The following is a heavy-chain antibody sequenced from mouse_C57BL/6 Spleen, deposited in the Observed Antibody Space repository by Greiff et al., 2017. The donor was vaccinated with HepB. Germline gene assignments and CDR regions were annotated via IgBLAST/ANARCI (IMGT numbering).Heavy chain of an antibody. CDR1: GYAFSSYW. CDR2: IYPGDGDT. J-gene: IGHJ4*01. CDR3: ARDDHDWDYAMDY. V-gene: IGHV1-80*01. D-gene: IGHD2-4*01. Sequence: QVQLKESGAELVKPGASVKISCKASGYAFSSYWMNWVKQRPGKGLEWIGQIYPGDGDTNYNGKFKGKATLTADKSSSTAYMQLSSLTSEDSAVYFCARDDHDWDYAMDYWGQGTSVTVSS.